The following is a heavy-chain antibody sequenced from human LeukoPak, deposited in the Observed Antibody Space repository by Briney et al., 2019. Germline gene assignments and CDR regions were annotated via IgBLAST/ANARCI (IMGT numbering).Heavy chain of an antibody. V-gene: IGHV3-7*01. Sequence: GGPLRLSCAASGFTFSSYWMSWVRQAPGRGLEWVANIKQDGSEKYYVDSVKGRFTISRDNAKNSLYLQMNSLRAEDTAVCYCAREDIAVPGGDYWGQGTLVTVSS. D-gene: IGHD6-19*01. J-gene: IGHJ4*02. CDR3: AREDIAVPGGDY. CDR2: IKQDGSEK. CDR1: GFTFSSYW.